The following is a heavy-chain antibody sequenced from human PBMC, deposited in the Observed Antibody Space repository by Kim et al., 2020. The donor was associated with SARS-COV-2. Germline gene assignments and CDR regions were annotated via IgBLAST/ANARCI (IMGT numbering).Heavy chain of an antibody. V-gene: IGHV5-51*01. J-gene: IGHJ4*02. CDR1: GYSFTSYW. CDR3: ARLDIIRLATAGTDPYYFDY. D-gene: IGHD6-13*01. CDR2: IYPGDSDT. Sequence: GESLKISCKGSGYSFTSYWIGWVRQMPGKGLEWMGIIYPGDSDTRYSPSFQGQVTISADKSISTAYLQWSSLKASDTAMYYCARLDIIRLATAGTDPYYFDYWGQGTLVTVSS.